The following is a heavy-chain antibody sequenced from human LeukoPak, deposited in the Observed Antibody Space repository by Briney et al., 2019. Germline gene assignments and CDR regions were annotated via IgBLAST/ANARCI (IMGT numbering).Heavy chain of an antibody. CDR1: GGSISSGGYS. V-gene: IGHV4-30-4*07. D-gene: IGHD3-3*02. J-gene: IGHJ6*03. CDR3: ARDPGFSIRYYYYMDV. Sequence: NSSETLSLTCAVSGGSISSGGYSWSWIRQPPGKGLEWIGYIYYSGRTYYNPSLKSRVTISVDTSKNQFSLKLSSVTAADTAVYYCARDPGFSIRYYYYMDVWGKGTTVTVSS. CDR2: IYYSGRT.